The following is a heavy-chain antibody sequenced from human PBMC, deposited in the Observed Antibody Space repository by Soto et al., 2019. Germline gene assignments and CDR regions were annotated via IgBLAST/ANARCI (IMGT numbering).Heavy chain of an antibody. CDR1: GGSISSGGYY. V-gene: IGHV4-31*03. Sequence: QVQLQESGPGLVKPSQTLSLTCTVSGGSISSGGYYWSWIRQHPGKGLEWIGYIYYSGSTYYNPSLKSRVTISVDTSKNQFSLKLSSVTAADTAVYYCARVYYYGSGSYYQEPLLAWFDPWGQGTLVTVSS. CDR3: ARVYYYGSGSYYQEPLLAWFDP. CDR2: IYYSGST. J-gene: IGHJ5*02. D-gene: IGHD3-10*01.